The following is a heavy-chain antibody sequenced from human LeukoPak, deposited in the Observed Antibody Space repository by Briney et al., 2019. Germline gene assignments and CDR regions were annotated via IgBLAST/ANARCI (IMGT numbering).Heavy chain of an antibody. CDR2: IYYSGST. CDR1: GGSISSGDYY. Sequence: SQTLSLTCTVSGGSISSGDYYWSWIRQPPGKGLEWIGYIYYSGSTYYNPSLKSRVTISVDTSKNQFSLKLSPVTAADTAVYYCARDSYSSGWGFDPWGQGTLVTVSS. V-gene: IGHV4-30-4*01. CDR3: ARDSYSSGWGFDP. D-gene: IGHD6-19*01. J-gene: IGHJ5*02.